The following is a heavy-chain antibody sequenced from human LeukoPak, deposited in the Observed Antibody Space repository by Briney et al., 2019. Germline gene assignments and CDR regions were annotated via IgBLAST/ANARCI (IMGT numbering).Heavy chain of an antibody. Sequence: SETLSLTCTVSGASISDYYWTWIRQVPGKGLEWIGEINHSGSTNYNPSLKSRVTMSIDTSKKQFSLKLSSVTAADTAVYYSARTTVTHEDTFDIWGQGTMVTVSS. CDR1: GASISDYY. D-gene: IGHD4-17*01. J-gene: IGHJ3*02. CDR3: ARTTVTHEDTFDI. CDR2: INHSGST. V-gene: IGHV4-34*01.